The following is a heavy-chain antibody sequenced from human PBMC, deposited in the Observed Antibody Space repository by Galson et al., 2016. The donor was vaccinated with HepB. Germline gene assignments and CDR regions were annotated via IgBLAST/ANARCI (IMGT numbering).Heavy chain of an antibody. CDR3: ARLTWRGRDGRGNLFLFDY. D-gene: IGHD4-23*01. J-gene: IGHJ4*02. CDR2: IYWDDDQ. V-gene: IGHV2-5*02. Sequence: PALVKPTQTLTLACTFSGFSPLTNGVGVGWIRQTPGQALEWLALIYWDDDQRYSPSLRSRLTITKDIRKNQVVLTMTDIDPVDAGTFYCARLTWRGRDGRGNLFLFDYWGQGIRVTVSS. CDR1: GFSPLTNGVG.